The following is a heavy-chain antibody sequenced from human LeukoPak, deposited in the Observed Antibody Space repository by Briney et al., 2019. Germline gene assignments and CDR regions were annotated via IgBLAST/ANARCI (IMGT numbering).Heavy chain of an antibody. CDR2: ISAYNGNT. J-gene: IGHJ4*02. D-gene: IGHD1-26*01. Sequence: ASVKVSCKASGYTFTSYGISWVRQAPGQGLEWMGWISAYNGNTNYAQKLQGRVTMTTDTSTSTAYMELRSLRSDDTAVYYCARDHAGGSYFRRLYYFDYWGQGTLVTVSS. CDR1: GYTFTSYG. V-gene: IGHV1-18*01. CDR3: ARDHAGGSYFRRLYYFDY.